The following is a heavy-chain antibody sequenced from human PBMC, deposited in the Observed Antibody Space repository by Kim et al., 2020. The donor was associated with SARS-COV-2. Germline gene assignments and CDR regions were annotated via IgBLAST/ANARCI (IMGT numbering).Heavy chain of an antibody. D-gene: IGHD3-10*01. Sequence: GGSLRLSCSASGFTFSSYAMHWVRQAPGKGLEYVSAISSNGGSTYYADSVKGRFTISRDNSKNTLYLQMSSLRAEDTAVYYCVLSGSPTLYYYGMDVWGQGATVTVSS. CDR1: GFTFSSYA. CDR2: ISSNGGST. J-gene: IGHJ6*02. CDR3: VLSGSPTLYYYGMDV. V-gene: IGHV3-64D*09.